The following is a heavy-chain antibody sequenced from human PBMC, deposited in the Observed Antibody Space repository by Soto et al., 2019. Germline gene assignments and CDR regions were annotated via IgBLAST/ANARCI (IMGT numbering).Heavy chain of an antibody. CDR2: TYYKSKWYN. J-gene: IGHJ6*02. CDR3: ARGARNYFYGMDV. V-gene: IGHV6-1*01. Sequence: SQTLSLTCVISGDSVATNRAAWNWIRQSPSIGLEWLGRTYYKSKWYNDYAVSVKSRITIDPDTSRNQFSLQLNSVTPEDRAVDYCARGARNYFYGMDVSGQWATVTVS. CDR1: GDSVATNRAA.